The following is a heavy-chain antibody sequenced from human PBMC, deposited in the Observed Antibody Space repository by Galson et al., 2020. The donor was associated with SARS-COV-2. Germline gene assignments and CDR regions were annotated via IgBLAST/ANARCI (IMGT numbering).Heavy chain of an antibody. Sequence: GGSLRLSCTGSGFTFRDHHMNWVRQAPGKGLEWVGFIRTSANGATTEYAASVKGRLTISRDDSKSIAYLQVNSLKTEDTAVYYCTRGYHPDYWGQGTLVAVCS. J-gene: IGHJ4*02. CDR2: IRTSANGATT. D-gene: IGHD5-18*01. CDR1: GFTFRDHH. CDR3: TRGYHPDY. V-gene: IGHV3-49*04.